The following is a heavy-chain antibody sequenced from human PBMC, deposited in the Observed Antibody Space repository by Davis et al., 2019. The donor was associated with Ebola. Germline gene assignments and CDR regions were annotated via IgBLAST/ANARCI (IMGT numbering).Heavy chain of an antibody. Sequence: GGSLRLSCAASGFTFMSYAMSWVRQAPGKGLEWVSGVSGTGAGTYYAAPVKGRVTISRDNSKNTRYLQMTSLRTEDTAVFYCAGGDFWSDQFDFWGQGVLVTVSS. J-gene: IGHJ4*02. CDR1: GFTFMSYA. CDR3: AGGDFWSDQFDF. CDR2: VSGTGAGT. V-gene: IGHV3-23*01. D-gene: IGHD3-3*01.